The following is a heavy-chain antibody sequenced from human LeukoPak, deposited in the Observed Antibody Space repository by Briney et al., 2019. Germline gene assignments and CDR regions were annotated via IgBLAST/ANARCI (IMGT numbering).Heavy chain of an antibody. J-gene: IGHJ4*02. CDR3: ARGNYDILTGYFDY. D-gene: IGHD3-9*01. CDR2: INRDGSST. CDR1: GIIFSNYW. V-gene: IGHV3-74*01. Sequence: GGSLRLSCAASGIIFSNYWMHWVRQAPGKGLVWVSRINRDGSSTSYADSVKGRFTISRDNAKNSLYLQMNSLRAEDTAVYYCARGNYDILTGYFDYWGQGTLVTVSS.